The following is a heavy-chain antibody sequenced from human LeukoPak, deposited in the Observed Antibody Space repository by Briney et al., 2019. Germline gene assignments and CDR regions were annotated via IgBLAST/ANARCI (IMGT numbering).Heavy chain of an antibody. D-gene: IGHD1-14*01. J-gene: IGHJ4*02. V-gene: IGHV4-39*07. CDR3: ARPGPDGDY. Sequence: SETLSLTCTVSGGSISSSSYYWGWIHQPPWKGLEWFGSIYYSGSTYYNPSLKSRVTISVDTSKNQFSLKLSSVTAADTAVYYCARPGPDGDYWGQGTLVTVSS. CDR1: GGSISSSSYY. CDR2: IYYSGST.